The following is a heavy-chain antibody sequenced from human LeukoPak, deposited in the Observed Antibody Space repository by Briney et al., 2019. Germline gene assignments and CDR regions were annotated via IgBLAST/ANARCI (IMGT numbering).Heavy chain of an antibody. CDR1: GYTFTSYG. CDR3: ARGGNDYVWGSYRFIDY. CDR2: ISAYNGNT. V-gene: IGHV1-18*01. J-gene: IGHJ4*02. Sequence: GASVKLSCKASGYTFTSYGISWERQAPGQGLEWMGWISAYNGNTNYAQKLQGRVTMTTDTSTSTAYMELRSLRSDDTAVYYCARGGNDYVWGSYRFIDYWGQGTLVTVSS. D-gene: IGHD3-16*02.